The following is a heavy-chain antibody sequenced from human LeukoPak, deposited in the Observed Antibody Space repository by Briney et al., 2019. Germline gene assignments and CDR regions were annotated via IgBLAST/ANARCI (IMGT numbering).Heavy chain of an antibody. Sequence: GGSLRLSCAASGFTFSSYAMHWVRQAPGKGLEWVSAISGSGGSTYYADSVKGRFTISRDNSKNTLHLQMNSLRAEDTAVYYCAKVDKHDFYYYGMDVWGQGTTVTVSS. CDR3: AKVDKHDFYYYGMDV. D-gene: IGHD2-21*02. CDR1: GFTFSSYA. V-gene: IGHV3-23*01. CDR2: ISGSGGST. J-gene: IGHJ6*02.